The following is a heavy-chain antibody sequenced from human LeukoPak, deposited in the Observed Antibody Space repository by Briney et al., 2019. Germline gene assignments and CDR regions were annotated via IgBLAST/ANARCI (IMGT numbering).Heavy chain of an antibody. D-gene: IGHD3-3*01. CDR2: ISPNSGGT. J-gene: IGHJ5*02. CDR1: GYTFTGYY. CDR3: ARDGSVYYDFWSGLFDP. V-gene: IGHV1-2*02. Sequence: ASVKVSCKASGYTFTGYYMHWVRQAPGQGLEWMGWISPNSGGTNYAQKFQGRVTMTRDTSISTAYMELSRLRSDDTAVYYCARDGSVYYDFWSGLFDPWGQGTLVTVSS.